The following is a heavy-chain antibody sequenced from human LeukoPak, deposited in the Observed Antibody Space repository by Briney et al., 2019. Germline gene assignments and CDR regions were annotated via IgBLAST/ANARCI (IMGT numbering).Heavy chain of an antibody. CDR2: IYIDGKT. V-gene: IGHV3-66*02. Sequence: GGSLRPSCAASGFTVSSNFMSWVRLAPGKGLECVSVIYIDGKTFYADSVKGRFTISRDNPRNTPYLQMNSLRPEDTAVYYCAREGRYDILTGYYPLNNWGQGARVTVSS. J-gene: IGHJ4*02. D-gene: IGHD3-9*01. CDR1: GFTVSSNF. CDR3: AREGRYDILTGYYPLNN.